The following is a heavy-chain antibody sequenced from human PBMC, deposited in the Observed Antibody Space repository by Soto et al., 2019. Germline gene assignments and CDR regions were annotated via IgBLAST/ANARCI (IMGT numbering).Heavy chain of an antibody. CDR3: AKDMRLGGSGSYDGWDY. CDR2: ISWHSGSI. Sequence: DVQLVESGGGLVQPGRSLRLSCAASGFTFDDYAMHWVRQAPGKGLEWVSGISWHSGSIGYADSVKGRFTISRDNAKNSLYLQMNSLRAEDTALYYCAKDMRLGGSGSYDGWDYWGQGTLVTVSS. J-gene: IGHJ4*02. V-gene: IGHV3-9*01. CDR1: GFTFDDYA. D-gene: IGHD3-10*01.